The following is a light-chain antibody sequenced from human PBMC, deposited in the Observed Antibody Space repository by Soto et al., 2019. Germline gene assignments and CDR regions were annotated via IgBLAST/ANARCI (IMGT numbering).Light chain of an antibody. CDR3: HSYDSSLSGSV. J-gene: IGLJ3*02. Sequence: QSVLTQPPSVSGAPGQRVTISCTGSSSNIGAGYDVHWYQQLPGTAPKLLIYGNSNRPSGVPDRFSGSKSGTSASLAITGLQAGDEADNYCHSYDSSLSGSVFGGGTKLTVL. CDR2: GNS. V-gene: IGLV1-40*01. CDR1: SSNIGAGYD.